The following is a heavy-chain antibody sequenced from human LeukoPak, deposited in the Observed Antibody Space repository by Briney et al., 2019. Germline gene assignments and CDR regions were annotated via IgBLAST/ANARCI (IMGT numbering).Heavy chain of an antibody. J-gene: IGHJ5*02. CDR2: IYYSGST. D-gene: IGHD3-10*01. CDR1: GGSISSYY. V-gene: IGHV4-59*01. CDR3: ARAGVRGVIKYNWFDP. Sequence: ASETLSLPCTVSGGSISSYYWSWIRQPPGKGLEWIGYIYYSGSTNYNPSLKSRVTISVDTSKNRFSLKLSSVTAADTAVYYCARAGVRGVIKYNWFDPWGQGTLVTVSS.